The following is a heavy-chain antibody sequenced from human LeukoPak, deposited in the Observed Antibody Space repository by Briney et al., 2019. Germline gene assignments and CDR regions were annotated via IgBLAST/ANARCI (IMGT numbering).Heavy chain of an antibody. J-gene: IGHJ4*02. Sequence: GGSLRLSCAASGFTFSSYGMHWVRQAPGKGLEWVAIISYDGSDKDYADSVKGRFTISRDNSKNTLYLQMNSLRAEDTAVYYCARDMLVTTILDHWGQGILVTVSS. CDR3: ARDMLVTTILDH. CDR1: GFTFSSYG. V-gene: IGHV3-30*03. D-gene: IGHD5-12*01. CDR2: ISYDGSDK.